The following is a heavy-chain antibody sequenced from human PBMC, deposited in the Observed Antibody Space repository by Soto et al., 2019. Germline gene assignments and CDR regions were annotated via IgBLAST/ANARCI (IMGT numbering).Heavy chain of an antibody. D-gene: IGHD3-10*01. CDR3: ETWQGSLNFNY. J-gene: IGHJ4*02. CDR2: LSFSSSNT. V-gene: IGHV3-23*01. CDR1: GFIFHLYA. Sequence: SGGSLRLSCAGSGFIFHLYAMSWVRQAPGKGLEWVSTLSFSSSNTYYADSVKGRFTISSDNSKNALYLQLGSLRPEDTAVYYCETWQGSLNFNYWGQVAMV.